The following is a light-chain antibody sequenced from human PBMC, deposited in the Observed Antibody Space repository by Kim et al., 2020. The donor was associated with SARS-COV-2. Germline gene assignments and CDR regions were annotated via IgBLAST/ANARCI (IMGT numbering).Light chain of an antibody. CDR3: QVWDSSSDHVV. J-gene: IGLJ2*01. V-gene: IGLV3-21*03. CDR1: KIGIKS. CDR2: DDS. Sequence: SYELTQPPSVSVAPGKTARITCGGNKIGIKSVHWYQQKPGQAPVLVVYDDSDRPSGIPERFSGSNSGNTATLTISRVEAGDEADYYCQVWDSSSDHVVFGGGTQLTVL.